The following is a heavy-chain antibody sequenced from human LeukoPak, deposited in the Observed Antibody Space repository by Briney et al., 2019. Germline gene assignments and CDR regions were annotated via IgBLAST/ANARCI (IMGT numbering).Heavy chain of an antibody. CDR2: ISWNSGSI. Sequence: GGSLRLSCAASGFTFDDYAMHWVRQAPGKGLEWVSGISWNSGSIGYADSVKGRFTISRDNAKNSLYLQMNSLRAEDTALYYCAKGRGGQLVSHYYFDYWGQGTLVTVSS. CDR1: GFTFDDYA. CDR3: AKGRGGQLVSHYYFDY. D-gene: IGHD6-13*01. V-gene: IGHV3-9*01. J-gene: IGHJ4*02.